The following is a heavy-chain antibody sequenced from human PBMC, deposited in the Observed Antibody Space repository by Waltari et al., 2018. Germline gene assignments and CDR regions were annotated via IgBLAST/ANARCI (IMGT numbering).Heavy chain of an antibody. CDR3: ARGPMLDYGADSGHYYYGLDV. CDR2: ISHGGST. CDR1: GESLSDYY. V-gene: IGHV4-34*01. Sequence: QVQLQQWGAGLLKPSETLSLTCAVYGESLSDYYWTWIRQPPGAGVEWIGGISHGGSTTYNPSRKRRVTRSVGTSKKQFSLKRGSVTAADTAVYYCARGPMLDYGADSGHYYYGLDVWGQGTTVTVSS. J-gene: IGHJ6*02. D-gene: IGHD4-17*01.